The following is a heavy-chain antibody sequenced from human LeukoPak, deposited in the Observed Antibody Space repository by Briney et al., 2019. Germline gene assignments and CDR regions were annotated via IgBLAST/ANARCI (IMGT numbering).Heavy chain of an antibody. V-gene: IGHV3-33*06. D-gene: IGHD6-6*01. J-gene: IGHJ4*02. CDR1: GFTFSSYG. CDR3: AKASQGTEYSSSSSYFDY. CDR2: IWYDGSNK. Sequence: GGSLRLSCAASGFTFSSYGMHWVRQAPGKGLEWVAVIWYDGSNKYYADSVKGRFTISRDNSKNTLYLRMNSLRAEDTAVYYCAKASQGTEYSSSSSYFDYWGQGTLVTVSS.